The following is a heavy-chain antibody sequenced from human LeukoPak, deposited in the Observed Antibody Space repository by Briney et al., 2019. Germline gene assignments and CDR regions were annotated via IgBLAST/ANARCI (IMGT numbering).Heavy chain of an antibody. CDR2: LSYDGTTR. Sequence: PGGSLRLSCTTSGFTFGTSGMHWVRQAPGKGLEWVGVLSYDGTTRHYADSVKGRFTISGDNSKSTLYLQMNSLRVEDTALYYCVKEQSSGYYRVAAFWGQGTLVTVSS. CDR1: GFTFGTSG. D-gene: IGHD6-19*01. V-gene: IGHV3-30*18. CDR3: VKEQSSGYYRVAAF. J-gene: IGHJ4*02.